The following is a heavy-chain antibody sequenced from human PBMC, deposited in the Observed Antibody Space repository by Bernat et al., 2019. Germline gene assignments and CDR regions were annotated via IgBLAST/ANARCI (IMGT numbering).Heavy chain of an antibody. D-gene: IGHD6-13*01. CDR1: GFTFSDYY. J-gene: IGHJ2*01. Sequence: QVQLVESGGGLVKPGGSLRLSCAASGFTFSDYYMSWIRQAPGKGLEWVSYISSSSSYTNYADSVKGRFTISRDNAKNSLYLQMNSLRAEDTAVYYCAREGAAASTWYFDLWGRGTLVTVSS. CDR3: AREGAAASTWYFDL. V-gene: IGHV3-11*05. CDR2: ISSSSSYT.